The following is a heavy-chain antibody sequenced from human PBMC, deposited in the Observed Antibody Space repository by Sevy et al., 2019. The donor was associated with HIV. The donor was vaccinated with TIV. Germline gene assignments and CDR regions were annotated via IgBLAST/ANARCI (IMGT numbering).Heavy chain of an antibody. CDR2: LSFGCGEI. J-gene: IGHJ4*02. Sequence: GESLKISCAASGFTFSKYSMSWVRQPPGKGLEWVSTLSFGCGEINYADSVKGRFTISRDNSKSSVYLQMNNLRPEDTAVYYCAREGCTKPHDYWGQGTLVTDSS. D-gene: IGHD2-8*01. V-gene: IGHV3-23*01. CDR3: AREGCTKPHDY. CDR1: GFTFSKYS.